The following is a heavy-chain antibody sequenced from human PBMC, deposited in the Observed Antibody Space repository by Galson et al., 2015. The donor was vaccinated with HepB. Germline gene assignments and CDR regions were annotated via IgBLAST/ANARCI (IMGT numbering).Heavy chain of an antibody. CDR3: AREFGVVDPYFDY. V-gene: IGHV3-23*01. D-gene: IGHD3-16*01. CDR1: GFTFSAFT. CDR2: ITGSSGDT. J-gene: IGHJ4*02. Sequence: SLRLSCAASGFTFSAFTMSWVRQAPGKGLEWVSAITGSSGDTYYADSVKGRFIISRDSSKNTLYLQMNGLRAEDTAVYYCAREFGVVDPYFDYWGQGTLLTVSS.